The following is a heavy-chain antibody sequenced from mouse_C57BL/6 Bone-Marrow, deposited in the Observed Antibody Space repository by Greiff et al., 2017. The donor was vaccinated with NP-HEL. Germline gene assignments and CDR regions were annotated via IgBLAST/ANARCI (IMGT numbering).Heavy chain of an antibody. CDR3: ARANWDYAMDY. Sequence: EVKLVESGGGLVKPGGSLKLSCAASGFTFSSYAMSWVRQTPEKRLEWVATISDGGSYTYYPDNVKGRFTISRDNAKNNLYLQMSHLKSEDTAMYYCARANWDYAMDYWGQGTSVTVSS. D-gene: IGHD4-1*01. CDR1: GFTFSSYA. J-gene: IGHJ4*01. V-gene: IGHV5-4*03. CDR2: ISDGGSYT.